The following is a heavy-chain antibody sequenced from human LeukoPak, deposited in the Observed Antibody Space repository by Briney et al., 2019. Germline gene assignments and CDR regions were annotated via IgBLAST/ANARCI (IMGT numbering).Heavy chain of an antibody. CDR3: ASTRRDGNPFDY. D-gene: IGHD5-24*01. J-gene: IGHJ4*02. CDR2: IYYIGST. CDR1: GGSISSYF. Sequence: SETLSLTCTVSGGSISSYFWTWIRQPPGKGLEWIGYIYYIGSTNYNPSLKSRVTVSVDTSKNQFSLRLSSVTAADTAVYYCASTRRDGNPFDYWGQGTLVTVSS. V-gene: IGHV4-59*01.